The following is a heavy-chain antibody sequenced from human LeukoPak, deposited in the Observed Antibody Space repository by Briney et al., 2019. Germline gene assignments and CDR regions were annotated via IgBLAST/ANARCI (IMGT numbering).Heavy chain of an antibody. CDR2: ISGSGGST. Sequence: GGSLRLSCAASGFTFSSYAMSWVRQAAGKGLEWDSAISGSGGSTYYADSVKGRFTISRDNSKNTLYLQMNSLRAEDTAVYYCASPPGGYCSSTSCSGDYWGQGTLVTVSS. V-gene: IGHV3-23*01. CDR1: GFTFSSYA. J-gene: IGHJ4*02. CDR3: ASPPGGYCSSTSCSGDY. D-gene: IGHD2-2*01.